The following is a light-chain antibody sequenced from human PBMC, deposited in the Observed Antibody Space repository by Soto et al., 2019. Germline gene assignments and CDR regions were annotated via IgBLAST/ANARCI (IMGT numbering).Light chain of an antibody. CDR1: RDIHTF. CDR2: GAS. J-gene: IGKJ3*01. Sequence: DIQMTQSPPSLSASVGDRVTITCRASRDIHTFLAWYQQKPGEVPKLLVYGASTLQSGVPSRFIGSGSGTDFSFSISSLQPEDVATYYCHKYNAAPFTFGPGTKVDIK. V-gene: IGKV1-27*01. CDR3: HKYNAAPFT.